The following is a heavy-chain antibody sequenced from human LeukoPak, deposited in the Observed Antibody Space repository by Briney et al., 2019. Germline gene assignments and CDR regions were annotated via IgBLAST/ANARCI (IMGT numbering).Heavy chain of an antibody. CDR1: GGSISSSSYY. Sequence: PSETLSLTCTVSGGSISSSSYYWGWIRQPPGKGLEWIGSIYYSGSTYYNPSLKSRVTISVDTSKNQFSLKLSSVTAADTAVYYCARQGTTMDFWSGYYTYYFDYWGQGTLVTVSS. V-gene: IGHV4-39*01. D-gene: IGHD3-3*01. CDR2: IYYSGST. J-gene: IGHJ4*02. CDR3: ARQGTTMDFWSGYYTYYFDY.